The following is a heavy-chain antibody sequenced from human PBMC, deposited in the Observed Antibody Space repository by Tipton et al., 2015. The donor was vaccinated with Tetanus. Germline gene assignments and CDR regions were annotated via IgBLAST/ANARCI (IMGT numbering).Heavy chain of an antibody. CDR2: ISSSSSYT. CDR1: GFTFSSYS. D-gene: IGHD6-19*01. Sequence: SLRLSCAASGFTFSSYSMNWVRQAPGKGLEWVSLISSSSSYTYSADSVKGRFTISRDNAKDSLYLQMNSLRAEDTAVYYCARDASPHNSSDWYVTYSGMDVWGQGTTVTVSS. V-gene: IGHV3-21*01. J-gene: IGHJ6*02. CDR3: ARDASPHNSSDWYVTYSGMDV.